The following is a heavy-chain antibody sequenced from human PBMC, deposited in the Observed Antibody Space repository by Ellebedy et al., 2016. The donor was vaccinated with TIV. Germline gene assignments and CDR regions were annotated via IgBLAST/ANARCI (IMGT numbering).Heavy chain of an antibody. CDR3: ATDIGAYDILTGYYKWAFDI. CDR1: GYTFSSYA. J-gene: IGHJ3*02. CDR2: IIPIFGTA. Sequence: SVKVSCXASGYTFSSYAISWVRQAPGQGLEWMGGIIPIFGTANYAQKFQGRVTMTEDTSTDTAYMELSSLRSEDTAVYYCATDIGAYDILTGYYKWAFDIWGQGTMVTVSS. D-gene: IGHD3-9*01. V-gene: IGHV1-69*06.